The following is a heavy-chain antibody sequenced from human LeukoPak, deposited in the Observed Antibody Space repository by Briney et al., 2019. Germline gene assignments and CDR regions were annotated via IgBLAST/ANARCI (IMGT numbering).Heavy chain of an antibody. CDR3: ARALGSSWSGAFDY. Sequence: ASVRVSCKASGYTFTSYDINWVRQATGQGLEWMGWMNPSRGNTGNAQKFQGRVTMTRNTSISTADMELSSLRSEDTAVYYCARALGSSWSGAFDYWGQGTLVTVS. CDR1: GYTFTSYD. J-gene: IGHJ4*02. V-gene: IGHV1-8*01. CDR2: MNPSRGNT. D-gene: IGHD6-13*01.